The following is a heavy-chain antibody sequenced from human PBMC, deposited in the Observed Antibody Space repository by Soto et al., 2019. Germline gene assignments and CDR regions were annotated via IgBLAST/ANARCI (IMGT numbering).Heavy chain of an antibody. V-gene: IGHV4-30-4*01. Sequence: QVSLQESGPGLVKLSQTLSLSCTVSGDSITDGDYYWSWIRQPPGKDLEWIAYIYYNGIIHYNPSLKSRVTFSLDPSKNQFSLTMTSVTDADTAVYSCARGIQEGFDPWGQGTLVTVSS. CDR1: GDSITDGDYY. CDR2: IYYNGII. D-gene: IGHD5-18*01. CDR3: ARGIQEGFDP. J-gene: IGHJ5*02.